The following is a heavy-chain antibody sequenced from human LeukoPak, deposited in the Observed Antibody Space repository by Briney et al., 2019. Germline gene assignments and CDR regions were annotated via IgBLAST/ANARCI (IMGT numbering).Heavy chain of an antibody. CDR3: ARTEYGDYEVGYFDL. V-gene: IGHV4-28*01. J-gene: IGHJ2*01. CDR2: IYYSGST. D-gene: IGHD4-17*01. CDR1: GYSISSSNW. Sequence: PSETLPLTCAVSGYSISSSNWWGWIRQPPGKGLEWIGYIYYSGSTYYNPSLKSRVTMSVDTSKNQFSLKLSSVTAVDTAVYYCARTEYGDYEVGYFDLWGRGTLVTVSS.